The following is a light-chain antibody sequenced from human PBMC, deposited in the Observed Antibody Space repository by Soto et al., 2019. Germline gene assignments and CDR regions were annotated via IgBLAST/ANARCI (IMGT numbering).Light chain of an antibody. CDR1: QSVDSN. CDR3: QQYHSSPFT. Sequence: EIVMTQSPGTLSVSPGEGATLSCRASQSVDSNLAWYQQRPGQAPRLLIYGASTRTTGVPARFSGSGSGTEFTLIISSLQSEDFAVYSCQQYHSSPFTFGQGTKLEIK. J-gene: IGKJ5*01. CDR2: GAS. V-gene: IGKV3-15*01.